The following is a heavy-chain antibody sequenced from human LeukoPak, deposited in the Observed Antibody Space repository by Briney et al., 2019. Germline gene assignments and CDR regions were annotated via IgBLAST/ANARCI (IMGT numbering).Heavy chain of an antibody. D-gene: IGHD3-10*01. CDR3: ARVLYGSGTYYFDY. CDR2: IHYSGST. V-gene: IGHV4-61*01. Sequence: SETLSLTCTVSGGSVSSGSNYWSWIRQPPGKGLEWIGYIHYSGSTSHNPALKSRVTISVDTSKNQFSLKLSSVAAADTAVYYCARVLYGSGTYYFDYWGQGTLVTVSS. J-gene: IGHJ4*02. CDR1: GGSVSSGSNY.